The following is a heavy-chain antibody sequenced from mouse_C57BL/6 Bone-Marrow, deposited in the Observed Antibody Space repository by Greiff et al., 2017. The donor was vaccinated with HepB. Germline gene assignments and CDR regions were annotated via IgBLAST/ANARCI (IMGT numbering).Heavy chain of an antibody. CDR3: ARSDYDSFAY. J-gene: IGHJ3*01. D-gene: IGHD2-4*01. CDR1: GYSITSGYY. Sequence: EVQLQESGPGLVKPSQCLSLTCSVTGYSITSGYYWNWIRQFPGNKLEWMGYISYDGSNNYNPSLKNRISITRDTSKNQFFLKLNSVTTEDTATYYCARSDYDSFAYWGQGTLVTVSA. CDR2: ISYDGSN. V-gene: IGHV3-6*01.